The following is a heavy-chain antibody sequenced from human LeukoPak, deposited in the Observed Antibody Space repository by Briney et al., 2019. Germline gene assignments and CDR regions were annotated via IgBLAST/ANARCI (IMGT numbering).Heavy chain of an antibody. CDR2: IRYDGSNK. V-gene: IGHV3-30*02. J-gene: IGHJ4*02. Sequence: GGSLRLSCTTSGFNFRAYWMGWVRQAPGKGLEWVAFIRYDGSNKYYADSVKGRFTISRDNSKNTLYLQMNSLRAEDTAVYYCAKDLRGAIQLWLGYFDYWGQGTLVTVSS. D-gene: IGHD5-18*01. CDR3: AKDLRGAIQLWLGYFDY. CDR1: GFNFRAYW.